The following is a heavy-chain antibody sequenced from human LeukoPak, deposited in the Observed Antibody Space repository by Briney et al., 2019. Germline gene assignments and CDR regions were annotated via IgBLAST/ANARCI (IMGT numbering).Heavy chain of an antibody. V-gene: IGHV3-48*03. CDR1: GLTFSSFE. Sequence: GGSLRLSCAGSGLTFSSFEMHWVRQAPGKGLEWISYAGSSGSRQLYGDSVKGRFTISRDNAKNSLYLQMNSLRADDTAIYYCAREGSSGYSFDYWGQGTLVTVSS. J-gene: IGHJ4*02. D-gene: IGHD6-19*01. CDR3: AREGSSGYSFDY. CDR2: AGSSGSRQ.